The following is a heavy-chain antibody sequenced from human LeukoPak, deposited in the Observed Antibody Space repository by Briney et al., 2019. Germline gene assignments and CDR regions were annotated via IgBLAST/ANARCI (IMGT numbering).Heavy chain of an antibody. CDR2: IYHSGST. J-gene: IGHJ4*02. CDR3: ARRRAYTSNWYVDY. D-gene: IGHD6-13*01. Sequence: SETLSLTYAVYGGSFSGHYWSWIRQPPGKGLEWIGEIYHSGSTNYNPSLKSRVTISVDTSKNQFSLKLTSVTVADTAVYYCARRRAYTSNWYVDYWGQGTLVTVSP. V-gene: IGHV4-34*01. CDR1: GGSFSGHY.